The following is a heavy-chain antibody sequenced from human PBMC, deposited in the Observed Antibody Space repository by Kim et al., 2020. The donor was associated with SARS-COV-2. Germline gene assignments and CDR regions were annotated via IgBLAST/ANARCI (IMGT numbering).Heavy chain of an antibody. Sequence: GGSLRLSCAASGFAFSRNWMSWVRQAPGKGLEWVAKISEDGSERYYAESVEGRFTISRDNAKNSLYLNMNNLGAEDTGVYYCARDRRYSLVYWGQGSLFTVSS. CDR2: ISEDGSER. V-gene: IGHV3-7*01. CDR1: GFAFSRNW. J-gene: IGHJ4*02. CDR3: ARDRRYSLVY. D-gene: IGHD2-15*01.